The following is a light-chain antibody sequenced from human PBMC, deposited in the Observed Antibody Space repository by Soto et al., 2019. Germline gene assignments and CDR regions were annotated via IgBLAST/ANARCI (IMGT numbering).Light chain of an antibody. Sequence: EIVLTQSPATLSLSPGERATLSCRASQSINNYLGWYQQKPGQAPRLLISDASNRATGIPARFSGSGSGTDFSLTISSLEPDDFATYYCQHYNSYSEAFGQGTKVDIK. V-gene: IGKV3-11*01. CDR2: DAS. J-gene: IGKJ1*01. CDR1: QSINNY. CDR3: QHYNSYSEA.